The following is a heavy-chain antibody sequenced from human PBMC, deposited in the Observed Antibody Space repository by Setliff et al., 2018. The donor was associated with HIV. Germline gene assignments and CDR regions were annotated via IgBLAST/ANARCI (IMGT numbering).Heavy chain of an antibody. CDR3: ARGRYDDWNYAARGNWFDS. CDR1: GDSISNHY. D-gene: IGHD1-7*01. CDR2: IYGGGTS. V-gene: IGHV4-4*07. Sequence: KPSETLSLTCTVSGDSISNHYWTWIRQPAGKGLEWIGRIYGGGTSNYNPSLKSRVTMSFDSSNNQFSLKVSSVTAADTAVYYCARGRYDDWNYAARGNWFDSWGQGTLVTVSS. J-gene: IGHJ5*01.